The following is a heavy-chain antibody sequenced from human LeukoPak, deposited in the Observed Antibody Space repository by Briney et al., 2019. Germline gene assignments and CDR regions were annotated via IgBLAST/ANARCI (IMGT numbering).Heavy chain of an antibody. J-gene: IGHJ4*02. CDR2: INPNSGGT. V-gene: IGHV1-2*02. CDR1: GYTFTGYY. Sequence: GASVKVSCKTSGYTFTGYYMHWVRQAPGQGLEWMGWINPNSGGTNYAQKFQGRVTMTRDTSISTAYMELTRLRSDDTAVYYCATFPKGYCSSTSCLVDYWGQGTLVTVSS. CDR3: ATFPKGYCSSTSCLVDY. D-gene: IGHD2-2*01.